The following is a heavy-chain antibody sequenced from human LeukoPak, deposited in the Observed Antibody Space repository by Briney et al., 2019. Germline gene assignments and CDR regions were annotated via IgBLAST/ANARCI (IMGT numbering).Heavy chain of an antibody. J-gene: IGHJ6*02. CDR3: ARRAYYAVDV. CDR1: GGSFSGYY. CDR2: INHSGST. V-gene: IGHV4-34*01. Sequence: PSETLSLTCAVYGGSFSGYYWSWIRQPPGKGLEWIGEINHSGSTNYNPSLKSRVTISVDTSKNQFSLKLSSVTAADTAVYYCARRAYYAVDVWGQGISVIVSS.